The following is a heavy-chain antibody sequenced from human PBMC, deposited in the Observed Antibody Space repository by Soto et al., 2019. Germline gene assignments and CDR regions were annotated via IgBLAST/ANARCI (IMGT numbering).Heavy chain of an antibody. Sequence: QVQLVQTGAEVKKPGTSVKVSCKASGYTFTSYGISWLRQAPGQGLEWLGWISAYNGNTNYAHKLLGRVTMTTDTYTRTAYMELRSLRSYDTAVYYCARDRGRSSWYYALDGHWGQGTLVTVAS. CDR2: ISAYNGNT. D-gene: IGHD6-13*01. J-gene: IGHJ4*02. V-gene: IGHV1-18*01. CDR1: GYTFTSYG. CDR3: ARDRGRSSWYYALDGH.